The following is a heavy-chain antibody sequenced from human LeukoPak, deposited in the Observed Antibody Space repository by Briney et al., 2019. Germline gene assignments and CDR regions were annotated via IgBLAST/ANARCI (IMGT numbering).Heavy chain of an antibody. CDR1: GFTFSDYY. CDR3: AELGITMIGGV. V-gene: IGHV3-11*04. D-gene: IGHD3-10*02. CDR2: LSSGGSMI. J-gene: IGHJ6*04. Sequence: PGGSLRLSCVASGFTFSDYYINWIRQAPGMGLEWIAYLSSGGSMIYYADSVKGRFAISRDNAKNSVYLQMDSLRAEDTAVYYCAELGITMIGGVWGKGTTVTISS.